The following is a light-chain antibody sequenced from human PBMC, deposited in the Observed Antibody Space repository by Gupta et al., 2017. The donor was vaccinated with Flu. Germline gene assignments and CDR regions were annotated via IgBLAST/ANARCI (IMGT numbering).Light chain of an antibody. V-gene: IGKV1-39*01. CDR1: HTLISY. CDR3: QLSDSTPRT. CDR2: AGS. J-gene: IGKJ1*01. Sequence: DIQMTQSPPSLSASVGDRVTITCRASHTLISYLNWYQHKPGIATKLLIYAGSTLESGVPSRFSGSGSGTDFTLTVSMLHPEDSTTYYCQLSDSTPRTFGPGTLVEIK.